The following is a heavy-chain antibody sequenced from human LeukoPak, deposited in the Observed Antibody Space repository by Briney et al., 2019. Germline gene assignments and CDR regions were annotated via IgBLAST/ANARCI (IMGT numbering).Heavy chain of an antibody. Sequence: PSETLSLTCTVSGYSISSGYYWGWIRQPPGKGLEWIGSIYHSGSTYYNPSLKSRVTISVDRSKNQFSLKLSSVTAADTAVYYCARALEWLLSPTHFDYWGQGTLDTVSS. CDR1: GYSISSGYY. J-gene: IGHJ4*02. CDR3: ARALEWLLSPTHFDY. D-gene: IGHD3-3*01. V-gene: IGHV4-38-2*02. CDR2: IYHSGST.